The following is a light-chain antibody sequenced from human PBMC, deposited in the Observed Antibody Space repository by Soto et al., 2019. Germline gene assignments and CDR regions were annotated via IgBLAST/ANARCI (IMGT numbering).Light chain of an antibody. J-gene: IGKJ1*01. CDR1: QSVSIH. V-gene: IGKV3D-15*01. CDR2: GAS. CDR3: QQYDSYRT. Sequence: EIVMTQSPATLSVSPGERATLSCRASQSVSIHLAWFQQKPGQAPRLLIYGASTRATGIPSRFSGSGSGTEFTLTISSLQSDDFATYFCQQYDSYRTFGQGTKVDNK.